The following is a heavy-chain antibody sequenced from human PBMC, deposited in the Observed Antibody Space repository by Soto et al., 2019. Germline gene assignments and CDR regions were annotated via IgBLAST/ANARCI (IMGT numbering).Heavy chain of an antibody. CDR2: IFYTGST. V-gene: IGHV4-30-4*01. CDR1: GVAIISGDCY. J-gene: IGHJ5*02. CDR3: ASVTRYCTGGGCNPNWFDP. Sequence: TLSLTCTVSGVAIISGDCYWSLIRQPPGKGLEWIGCIFYTGSTYYNPSLKSRITISVHTSKSQFSLKLTSVTAADTAVYYCASVTRYCTGGGCNPNWFDPWGQGTLVTVSS. D-gene: IGHD2-8*02.